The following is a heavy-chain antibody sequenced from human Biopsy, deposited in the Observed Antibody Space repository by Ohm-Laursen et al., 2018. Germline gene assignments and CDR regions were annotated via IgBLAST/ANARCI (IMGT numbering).Heavy chain of an antibody. V-gene: IGHV4-59*12. CDR1: GDSITTYY. CDR3: ARDRGQNYFDY. Sequence: DTLSLTCTVSGDSITTYYWNWIRQAPGKGLEWIGNIYYNGNTNYNPSLKSRVSMSVDTSKNQFSLKLSSVTVADTAVYFCARDRGQNYFDYWGQGIPVTVSS. J-gene: IGHJ4*02. CDR2: IYYNGNT.